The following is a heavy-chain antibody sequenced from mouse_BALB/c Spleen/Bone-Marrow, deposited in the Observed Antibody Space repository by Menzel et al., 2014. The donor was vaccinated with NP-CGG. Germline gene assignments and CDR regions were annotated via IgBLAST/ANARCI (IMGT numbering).Heavy chain of an antibody. CDR2: ISDGGSYT. J-gene: IGHJ3*01. CDR3: ARDGDYKYAWFAY. Sequence: EVMLVESGGDLVKPGESLKLSCAASGFTFSDYYMYWVCRTPEKRLEWVATISDGGSYTYYPDSVKGRFTISRDNAKXNLYLHMSSLKSEDTAMYYCARDGDYKYAWFAYWGQGTLVTVSA. D-gene: IGHD2-14*01. V-gene: IGHV5-4*02. CDR1: GFTFSDYY.